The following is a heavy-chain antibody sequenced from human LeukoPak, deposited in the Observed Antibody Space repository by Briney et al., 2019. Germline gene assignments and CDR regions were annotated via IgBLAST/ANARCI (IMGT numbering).Heavy chain of an antibody. CDR1: GGSISSSGYY. V-gene: IGHV4-39*01. D-gene: IGHD1-26*01. J-gene: IGHJ5*02. CDR2: IYYSGST. Sequence: SETLSLTCTVSGGSISSSGYYWGWIRQPPGKGLEWIASIYYSGSTYYNPSLKRRVTISVDTSKNQLSLKLSSLTASDTAVYYCARHEYSGSYYGLSWFDPWGQGTLVTVSA. CDR3: ARHEYSGSYYGLSWFDP.